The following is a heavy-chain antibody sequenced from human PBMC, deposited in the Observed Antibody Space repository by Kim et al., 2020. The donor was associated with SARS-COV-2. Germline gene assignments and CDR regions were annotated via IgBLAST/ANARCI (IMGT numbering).Heavy chain of an antibody. V-gene: IGHV4-59*01. Sequence: LKSRVTISVDTSKNQFSLKLSSVTAADTAVYYCARSLNYYDSSGQYYFDYWGQGTLVTVSS. CDR3: ARSLNYYDSSGQYYFDY. D-gene: IGHD3-22*01. J-gene: IGHJ4*02.